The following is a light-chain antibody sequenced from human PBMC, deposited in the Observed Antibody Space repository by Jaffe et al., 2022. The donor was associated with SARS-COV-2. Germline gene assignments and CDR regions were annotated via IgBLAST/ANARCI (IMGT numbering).Light chain of an antibody. CDR1: QSLLQSNGYNY. CDR2: LGS. Sequence: DIVMTQSPLSLPVTPGETASISCRSSQSLLQSNGYNYLDWYLQKPGQSPQLLIYLGSNRASGVPDRFSGSGSGTDFTLKISRVEAEDVGVYHCMQALQAPWTFGQGTKLEIK. CDR3: MQALQAPWT. J-gene: IGKJ2*01. V-gene: IGKV2-28*01.